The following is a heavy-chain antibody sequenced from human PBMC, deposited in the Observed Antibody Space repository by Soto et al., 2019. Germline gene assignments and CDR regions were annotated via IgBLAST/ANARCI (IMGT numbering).Heavy chain of an antibody. CDR1: GFTFSSYG. D-gene: IGHD6-13*01. J-gene: IGHJ4*02. CDR2: IWYDGSNK. V-gene: IGHV3-33*08. Sequence: GGSLRLSCAASGFTFSSYGMHWVRQAPGKGLEWVAVIWYDGSNKYYADSVKGRFTISRDNSKNTLYLQMNSLRAEDTAVYYYARGYSSSWYRGFLDYWGQGTLVTVSS. CDR3: ARGYSSSWYRGFLDY.